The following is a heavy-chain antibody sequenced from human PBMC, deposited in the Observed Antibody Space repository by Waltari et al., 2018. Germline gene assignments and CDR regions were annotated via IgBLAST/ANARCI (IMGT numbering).Heavy chain of an antibody. V-gene: IGHV3-7*01. J-gene: IGHJ4*02. CDR1: GFTLSRYW. CDR2: IKQDGSEK. Sequence: EVQLVESGGGLVQPGGSLRLSCAASGFTLSRYWMSWVRQAPGKGLEWVANIKQDGSEKYYVDSVKGRFTISRDNAKNSLYLQMNSLRAEDTAVYYCARVGGWYYFDYWGQGTLVTVSS. CDR3: ARVGGWYYFDY. D-gene: IGHD6-19*01.